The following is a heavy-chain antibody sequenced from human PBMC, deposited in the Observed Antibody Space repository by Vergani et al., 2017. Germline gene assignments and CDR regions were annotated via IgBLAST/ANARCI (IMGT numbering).Heavy chain of an antibody. D-gene: IGHD3-22*01. Sequence: QVQLQESGPGLVKPSQTLSLTCTVSGGSISSGDYYWSWIRQPPGKGLEWIGYIYYSGSTYYNPSLKSRVTISVDTSKNQFSLKLSSVTAADTAVYYCARWAVGITMIPSGGFDPWGQGTLVSVSS. CDR2: IYYSGST. CDR1: GGSISSGDYY. V-gene: IGHV4-30-4*08. J-gene: IGHJ5*02. CDR3: ARWAVGITMIPSGGFDP.